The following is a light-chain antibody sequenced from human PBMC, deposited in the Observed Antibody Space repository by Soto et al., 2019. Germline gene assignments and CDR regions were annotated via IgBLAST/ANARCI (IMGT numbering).Light chain of an antibody. CDR1: SSDIGGYNY. V-gene: IGLV2-8*01. CDR2: EVS. CDR3: CSYAGSSYV. Sequence: QSVLTQPPSASGSPGQSVTISCTGTSSDIGGYNYVSWYQQHPGKAPELMIYEVSKRPSGVPDRFSGSKSGNTASLTISGLQAEDEADYYCCSYAGSSYVFGTGTKLTVL. J-gene: IGLJ1*01.